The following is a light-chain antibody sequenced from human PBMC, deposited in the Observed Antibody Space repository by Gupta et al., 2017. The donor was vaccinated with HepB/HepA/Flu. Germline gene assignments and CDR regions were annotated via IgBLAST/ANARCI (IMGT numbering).Light chain of an antibody. CDR2: TET. V-gene: IGLV3-19*01. J-gene: IGLJ2*01. CDR1: SLHTFY. CDR3: NSRDTSGDQVV. Sequence: SSELTQDPALSVALVEPVTIPGQGDSLHTFYASWYQQKPGQAPLLVLSTETNRPSGIPDRFSGSSSGNTASLTITEAQAEDEAVYYCNSRDTSGDQVVFGGGTTLTVL.